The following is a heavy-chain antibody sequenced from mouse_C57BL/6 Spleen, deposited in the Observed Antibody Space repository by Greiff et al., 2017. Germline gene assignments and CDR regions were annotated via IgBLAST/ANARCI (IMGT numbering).Heavy chain of an antibody. CDR3: AGWGYYGSSGWYFGV. D-gene: IGHD1-1*01. CDR1: GFNIKDYY. CDR2: IDPEDGET. Sequence: EVQLQESGAELVKPGASVKLSCTASGFNIKDYYMHWVKQRPEQGLEWIGRIDPEDGETKYAPKFQGKATITADTSSNTAYLQRSSLTSEETAVYYCAGWGYYGSSGWYFGVWGTGTTVTVAS. V-gene: IGHV14-2*01. J-gene: IGHJ1*03.